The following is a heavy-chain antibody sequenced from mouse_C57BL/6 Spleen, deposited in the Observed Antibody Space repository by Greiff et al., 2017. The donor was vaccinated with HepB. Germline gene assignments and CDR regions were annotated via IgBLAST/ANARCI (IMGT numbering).Heavy chain of an antibody. D-gene: IGHD4-1*01. Sequence: VQLQQPGAELVMPGASVKLSCKASGYTFTSYWMHWVKQRPGQGLEWIGEIDPSDSYTNYNQKFKGKSTLTVDKSSSTAYMQLSSLTSEDSAVYYCARSPSNWDYWYFDVWGTGTTVTVSS. CDR1: GYTFTSYW. CDR3: ARSPSNWDYWYFDV. V-gene: IGHV1-69*01. CDR2: IDPSDSYT. J-gene: IGHJ1*03.